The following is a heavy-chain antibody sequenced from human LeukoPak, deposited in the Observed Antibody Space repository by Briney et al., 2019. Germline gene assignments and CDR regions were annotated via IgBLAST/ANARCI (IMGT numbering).Heavy chain of an antibody. Sequence: KNGESLKISCKGSGYSFTSYWIAWVRQMHGKGLEWMGIIYPGDSGITYSPSFQGQVTISADKSISTAYLQWRSLKASDTAIYYCARHASVAGREDWFDPWGQGTLVTVSS. CDR2: IYPGDSGI. CDR3: ARHASVAGREDWFDP. D-gene: IGHD6-19*01. J-gene: IGHJ5*02. CDR1: GYSFTSYW. V-gene: IGHV5-51*01.